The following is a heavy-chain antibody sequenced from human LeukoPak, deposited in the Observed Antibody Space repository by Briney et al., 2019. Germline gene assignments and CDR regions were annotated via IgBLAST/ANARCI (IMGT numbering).Heavy chain of an antibody. V-gene: IGHV3-7*01. CDR3: ARVGLGYCSSTSCHNWFDP. Sequence: PGGSLRLSCAASGFTFSSYWMNWVRQAPGKGLEWVANIKQDGNEKFYVDSVKGRFTISRDNTKNSLYLRMNSLRAEDTAVYYCARVGLGYCSSTSCHNWFDPWGQGTLVTVSS. J-gene: IGHJ5*02. CDR1: GFTFSSYW. CDR2: IKQDGNEK. D-gene: IGHD2-2*01.